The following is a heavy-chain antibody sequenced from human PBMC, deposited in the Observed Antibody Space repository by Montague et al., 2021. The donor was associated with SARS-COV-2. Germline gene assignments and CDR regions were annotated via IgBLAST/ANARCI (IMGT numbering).Heavy chain of an antibody. V-gene: IGHV4-61*09. J-gene: IGHJ4*02. CDR1: GASISRGLFY. Sequence: TLSLTCTLSGASISRGLFYWSWIRQPAGKGLEWIGHVYSSGSTNYNPSLESRVTISADTSKNLFSLKLSSVTAADTAVYFCARYPAFSSGLWGFDYWGQGLQVFVSS. CDR2: VYSSGST. CDR3: ARYPAFSSGLWGFDY. D-gene: IGHD3-16*01.